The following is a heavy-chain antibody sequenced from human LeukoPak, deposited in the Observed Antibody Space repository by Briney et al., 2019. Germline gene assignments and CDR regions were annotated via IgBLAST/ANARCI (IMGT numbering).Heavy chain of an antibody. CDR3: ARGDILTGYTN. D-gene: IGHD3-9*01. J-gene: IGHJ4*02. CDR1: GGSISSSSYY. Sequence: SETLSLTCTVSGGSISSSSYYWGWIRQPPGKGLEWIGSIYYSGCTYYNPSLKSQVTISVDTSKNQFSLKLSSVTAADTAVYYCARGDILTGYTNWGQGTLVTVSS. CDR2: IYYSGCT. V-gene: IGHV4-39*07.